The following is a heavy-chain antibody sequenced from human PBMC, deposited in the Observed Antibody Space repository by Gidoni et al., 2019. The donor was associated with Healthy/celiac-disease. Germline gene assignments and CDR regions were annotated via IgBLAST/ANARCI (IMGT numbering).Heavy chain of an antibody. CDR2: IIPIFGTA. CDR1: GGTFSSYA. V-gene: IGHV1-69*01. CDR3: ATLPLREGYSWDSSGWFLDY. D-gene: IGHD6-19*01. Sequence: QVQLVQSGAEVKKPGSSVKVSCKASGGTFSSYAISWVRQAPGQGLEWMGGIIPIFGTANYAQKFQGRVTITADESTSTAYMELSSLRSEDTAVYYCATLPLREGYSWDSSGWFLDYWGQGTLVTVSS. J-gene: IGHJ4*02.